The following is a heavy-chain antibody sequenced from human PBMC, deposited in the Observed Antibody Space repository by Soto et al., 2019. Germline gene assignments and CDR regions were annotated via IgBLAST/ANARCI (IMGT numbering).Heavy chain of an antibody. J-gene: IGHJ4*02. CDR1: GGTFSSYA. D-gene: IGHD6-19*01. V-gene: IGHV1-69*13. CDR3: ARVGDGGGWFQPYYFDY. Sequence: SVNVSCKASGGTFSSYAISWVRQAPGQGLEWMGGIIPIFGTANYAQKFQGRVTITADESTSTAYMELSSLRSEDTAVYYCARVGDGGGWFQPYYFDYWGQGTLVTVSS. CDR2: IIPIFGTA.